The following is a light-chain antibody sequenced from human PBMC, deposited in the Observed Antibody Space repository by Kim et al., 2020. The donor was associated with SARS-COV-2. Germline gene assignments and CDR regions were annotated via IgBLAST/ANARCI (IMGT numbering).Light chain of an antibody. CDR3: QQYSPWPIT. CDR2: GAS. CDR1: QSVSSN. V-gene: IGKV3-15*01. Sequence: EIVMTQSPATLSVSPGERATLSCRSSQSVSSNLAWYQQKPGKAPRLLIYGASTRATGIPGRFSGSGSGTEYTLTISSLQSEDFAVYYCQQYSPWPITFGGETKLEI. J-gene: IGKJ4*01.